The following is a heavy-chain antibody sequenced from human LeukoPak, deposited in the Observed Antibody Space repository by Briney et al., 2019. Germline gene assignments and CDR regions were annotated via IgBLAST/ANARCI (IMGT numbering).Heavy chain of an antibody. CDR1: GFTFSSYA. V-gene: IGHV3-23*01. Sequence: GGSLRLSCAASGFTFSSYAMSWVRQAPGKGLEWVSSISGSGGSTYHADSVKGRFTISRDNSKNTLYLQMNNLRAEDTAVYYWAKGNRGCGGSSQPSCLCTKVRGASLYYFDYWGQGTLVTVSS. CDR3: AKGNRGCGGSSQPSCLCTKVRGASLYYFDY. J-gene: IGHJ4*02. CDR2: ISGSGGST. D-gene: IGHD3-10*01.